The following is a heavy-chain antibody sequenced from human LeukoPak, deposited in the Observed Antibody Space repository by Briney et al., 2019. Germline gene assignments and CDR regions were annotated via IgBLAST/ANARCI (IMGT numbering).Heavy chain of an antibody. CDR1: GFTFSSCA. Sequence: GGSLRLSCAAPGFTFSSCAMNWVRQAPGKGLEWVSGISGSGGITHYADSVRGRFTISRDNSKNTLYLQMNSLRAEDTAVYYCAKDPTDFDSSGQTYFDYWGQGSLVTVSS. D-gene: IGHD3-22*01. CDR3: AKDPTDFDSSGQTYFDY. CDR2: ISGSGGIT. J-gene: IGHJ4*02. V-gene: IGHV3-23*01.